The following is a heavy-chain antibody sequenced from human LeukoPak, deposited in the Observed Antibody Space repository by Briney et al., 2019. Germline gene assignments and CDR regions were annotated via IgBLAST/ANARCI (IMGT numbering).Heavy chain of an antibody. CDR2: IYYSGRT. CDR1: VDSLSSSIYY. D-gene: IGHD3/OR15-3a*01. V-gene: IGHV4-39*01. J-gene: IGHJ5*02. Sequence: SETLSLTCTVSVDSLSSSIYYWGWIRQPPGKGLGLIGSIYYSGRTYYNPSLKSRVTISVDTSKNQFSLKLSSETAADTAVYYCARQEIGLRSFDPGGQGTLVTVSS. CDR3: ARQEIGLRSFDP.